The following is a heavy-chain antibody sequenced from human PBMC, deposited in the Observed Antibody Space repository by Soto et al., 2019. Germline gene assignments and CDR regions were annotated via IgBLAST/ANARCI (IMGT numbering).Heavy chain of an antibody. J-gene: IGHJ6*02. Sequence: ASVKVSCKPSGFTFSGFYLHCVRQAPGQGLEWMGWSKPNTDDTGYAQKFQGRVTLTWDTSSSAGYLDLSRLRSDDTAVYYCARSPYSLEGDGQHYYYGMDLWGLGTTVTVSS. V-gene: IGHV1-2*02. CDR2: SKPNTDDT. D-gene: IGHD2-15*01. CDR1: GFTFSGFY. CDR3: ARSPYSLEGDGQHYYYGMDL.